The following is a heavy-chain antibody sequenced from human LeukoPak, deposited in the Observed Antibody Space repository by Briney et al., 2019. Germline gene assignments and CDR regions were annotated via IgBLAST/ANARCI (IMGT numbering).Heavy chain of an antibody. J-gene: IGHJ5*02. Sequence: SETLSLTCTVSGYSISSGYYWGWIRQPPGKGLEWIGSIYHSGSTYYNPSLASRVTISVDRSKNQFSLRLTSVTAADTAVFYCASGGVGPTTNWFDPWGQGTLVTVSS. V-gene: IGHV4-38-2*02. CDR3: ASGGVGPTTNWFDP. CDR2: IYHSGST. CDR1: GYSISSGYY. D-gene: IGHD1-26*01.